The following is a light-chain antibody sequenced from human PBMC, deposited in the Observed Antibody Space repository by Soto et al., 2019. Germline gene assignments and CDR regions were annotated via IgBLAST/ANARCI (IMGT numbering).Light chain of an antibody. CDR3: QHRTNWEYT. CDR1: QSVSSS. J-gene: IGKJ2*01. V-gene: IGKV3-11*01. CDR2: GAS. Sequence: EIVLTQSPATLSSSPGERATLSCRASQSVSSSLAWYQQKPGQAPRLLIYGASKRAPGIPVRFSASGSGTDFSLTISSLEPEDFAVYSCQHRTNWEYTFGQGTKVDIK.